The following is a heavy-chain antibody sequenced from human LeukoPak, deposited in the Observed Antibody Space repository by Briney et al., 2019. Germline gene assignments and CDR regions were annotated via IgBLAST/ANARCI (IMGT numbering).Heavy chain of an antibody. CDR2: IKQDGSEK. CDR1: GFTFSSSW. V-gene: IGHV3-7*03. Sequence: GGSLRLSCVASGFTFSSSWMSWVRQAPGKGLEWVANIKQDGSEKSYVESVRGRFTISRDNAKNSPYLQLNSLRAEDTALYYCARDNPPDYWGQGTLVTVSS. CDR3: ARDNPPDY. J-gene: IGHJ4*02.